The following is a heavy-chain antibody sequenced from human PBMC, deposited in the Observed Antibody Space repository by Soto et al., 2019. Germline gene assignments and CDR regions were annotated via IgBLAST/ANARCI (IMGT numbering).Heavy chain of an antibody. J-gene: IGHJ5*02. CDR1: GYNLTPYP. Sequence: GGSLRLSCAPGYNLTPYPVNGIRQAPGKGLEWVAYIRSCIDIIYYADSVKGRFSISRDTAKNLVFLQMKSLREGDTAVYYCAEVGIYRGGYFDPWGQGTQVTVSS. CDR2: IRSCIDII. CDR3: AEVGIYRGGYFDP. V-gene: IGHV3-48*02. D-gene: IGHD1-26*01.